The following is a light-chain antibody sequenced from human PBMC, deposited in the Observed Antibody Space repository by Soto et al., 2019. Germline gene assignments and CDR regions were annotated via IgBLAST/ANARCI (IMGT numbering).Light chain of an antibody. Sequence: IQMTQSPSTLSASVGDRVTITCRASQGIGNDVGWFQQKSGKAPKVLIYAASSLQRGVPSRFSGSGSGTDFTLTISSLQPEDFATYYCLQDHNYPLTFGGGTKVDIK. V-gene: IGKV1-6*01. CDR2: AAS. CDR3: LQDHNYPLT. J-gene: IGKJ4*01. CDR1: QGIGND.